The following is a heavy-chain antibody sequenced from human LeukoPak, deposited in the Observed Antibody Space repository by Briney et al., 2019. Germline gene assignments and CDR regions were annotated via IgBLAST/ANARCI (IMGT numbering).Heavy chain of an antibody. D-gene: IGHD3-10*01. V-gene: IGHV1-69*05. J-gene: IGHJ4*02. CDR2: IIPIFGTA. CDR1: GGTFSSCA. CDR3: GTRYYGSGADY. Sequence: SVKVSCKASGGTFSSCAISWVRQAPGQGLEWMGRIIPIFGTANYAQKFQGRVTITTDESTSTAYMELSSLRSEDTAVYYCGTRYYGSGADYWGQGTLVTVSS.